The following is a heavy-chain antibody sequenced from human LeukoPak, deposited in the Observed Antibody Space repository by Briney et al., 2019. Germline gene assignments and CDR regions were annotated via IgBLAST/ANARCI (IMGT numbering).Heavy chain of an antibody. V-gene: IGHV5-51*01. CDR1: GCSFTNYW. CDR3: ARSWVAGYGTVLDY. D-gene: IGHD6-19*01. CDR2: IYPGDSDT. J-gene: IGHJ4*02. Sequence: GESLKISCKGSGCSFTNYWIGWVRQMPGKGLEWMGIIYPGDSDTRYSPSFQGQVTISVDKYISTAYLQWSSLKASDTAMYYCARSWVAGYGTVLDYWGQGTLVSVSS.